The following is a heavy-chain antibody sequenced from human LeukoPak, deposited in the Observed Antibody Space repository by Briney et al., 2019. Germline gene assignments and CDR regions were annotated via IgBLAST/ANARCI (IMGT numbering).Heavy chain of an antibody. CDR3: ARHSTLSSYYGMDV. D-gene: IGHD4-11*01. J-gene: IGHJ6*02. Sequence: PSETLSLTCTVSGGSISNYYWSWIRQPPGKGLEWIGYIYYSGSTNYNPSLKSRVTISVDTSKTQFSLKLSSVTAADTAVYYCARHSTLSSYYGMDVWGQGTTVTVSS. CDR1: GGSISNYY. V-gene: IGHV4-59*08. CDR2: IYYSGST.